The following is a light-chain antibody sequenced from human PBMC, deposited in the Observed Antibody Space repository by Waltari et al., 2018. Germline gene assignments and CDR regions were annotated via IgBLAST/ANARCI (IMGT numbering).Light chain of an antibody. J-gene: IGLJ2*01. Sequence: QSALTQPASVSGSPGQSITISCTGTSSDVGSYNLVSSYQQHPGKAPQLMIYEGSKRPSGVSNRCSGSKSGNTASLTISGLQPEDEADYYCCSYAGSSTYVVFGGGTKLTVL. CDR2: EGS. CDR1: SSDVGSYNL. CDR3: CSYAGSSTYVV. V-gene: IGLV2-23*01.